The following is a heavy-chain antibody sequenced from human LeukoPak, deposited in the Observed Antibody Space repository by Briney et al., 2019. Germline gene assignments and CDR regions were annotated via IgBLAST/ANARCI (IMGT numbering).Heavy chain of an antibody. J-gene: IGHJ4*02. D-gene: IGHD3-22*01. Sequence: ASVKVSCKASGYTFTSYYMHWVRQAPGQGLEWMGIINPSGGSTSYAQKFQGRVTMTRDTSISTAYMELSRLRSDDTAVYYCAREGITYYYDSSGYQNARIDYWGQGTLVTVSS. V-gene: IGHV1-46*01. CDR1: GYTFTSYY. CDR3: AREGITYYYDSSGYQNARIDY. CDR2: INPSGGST.